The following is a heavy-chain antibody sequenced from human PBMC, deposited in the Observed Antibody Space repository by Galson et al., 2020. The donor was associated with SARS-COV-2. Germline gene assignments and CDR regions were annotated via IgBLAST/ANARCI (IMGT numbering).Heavy chain of an antibody. CDR3: ARHPSRGGWAGTGPDNWFDP. Sequence: GESLKISCKGSGYSFTSYWIGWVRQMPGKGLEWMGIIYPGDSDTRYSPSFQGQVTISADKSISTAYLQWSSLKASDTAMYYCARHPSRGGWAGTGPDNWFDPWGQGTLVTVSS. V-gene: IGHV5-51*01. J-gene: IGHJ5*02. CDR1: GYSFTSYW. D-gene: IGHD6-19*01. CDR2: IYPGDSDT.